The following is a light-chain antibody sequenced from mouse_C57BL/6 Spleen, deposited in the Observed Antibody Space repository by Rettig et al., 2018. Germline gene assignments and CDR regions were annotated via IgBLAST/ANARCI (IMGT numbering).Light chain of an antibody. Sequence: QIVLTQSPAIMSASPGEKVTITCSASSSVSYMHWFQQKPGTSPKLWIYSTSNLASGVPARFSGSGSGTSYSLTISRMEAEDAATYYCQQRSSYPFTFGP. CDR3: QQRSSYPFT. CDR2: STS. CDR1: SSVSY. J-gene: IGKJ4*01. V-gene: IGKV4-57*01.